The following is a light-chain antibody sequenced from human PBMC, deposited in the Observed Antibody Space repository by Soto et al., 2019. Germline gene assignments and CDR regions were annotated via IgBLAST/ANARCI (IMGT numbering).Light chain of an antibody. CDR1: SSDDGGYNY. J-gene: IGLJ2*01. CDR3: SSYAGSSNLGV. V-gene: IGLV2-8*01. CDR2: EVS. Sequence: QSVLTQPPSASGSPGQSVTISCTGTSSDDGGYNYVSWYQQHPGRAPKLMIYEVSKRPSGVPDRFSGSKSGNTASLTVSGLQPEDEADYYCSSYAGSSNLGVFGGGTKVTVL.